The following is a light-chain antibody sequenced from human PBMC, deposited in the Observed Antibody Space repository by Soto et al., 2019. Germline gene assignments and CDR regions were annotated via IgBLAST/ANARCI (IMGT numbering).Light chain of an antibody. J-gene: IGLJ1*01. V-gene: IGLV2-14*01. CDR2: EVS. CDR3: ISYRSTSNYV. CDR1: SSDVGAYNY. Sequence: QSALTQPASVSGSPGQSITISCTGTSSDVGAYNYVSWFQQHPDRVPKLMIYEVSNRPSGVSSRFSGSKSGNTASLTISGLQAEDEADYYCISYRSTSNYVFGSVTKVTVL.